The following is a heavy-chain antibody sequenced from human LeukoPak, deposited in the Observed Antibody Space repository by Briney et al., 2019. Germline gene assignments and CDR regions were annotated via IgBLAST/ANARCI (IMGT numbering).Heavy chain of an antibody. CDR2: ISWISGSI. V-gene: IGHV3-9*01. Sequence: GGSLRLSCAASGFTFDDFAMHWVRQPPGKGLEWVSGISWISGSIGYADSVKGRFTISRDNAKNSLYLQMNSLRAEDTAVYYCAELGITMIGGVWGKGTTVTISS. CDR1: GFTFDDFA. CDR3: AELGITMIGGV. D-gene: IGHD3-10*02. J-gene: IGHJ6*04.